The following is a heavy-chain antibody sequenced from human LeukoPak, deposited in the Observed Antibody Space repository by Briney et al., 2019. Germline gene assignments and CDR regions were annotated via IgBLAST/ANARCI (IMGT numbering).Heavy chain of an antibody. CDR3: ARTILSAHDFIAGEFDP. CDR1: GYSFTSYW. CDR2: IDPSDSYT. V-gene: IGHV5-10-1*01. D-gene: IGHD2-15*01. Sequence: GESLKISCKGSGYSFTSYWISWVRQMPGKGLEWMGRIDPSDSYTNYSPSFQGHVTISADKSISTAYLQWSSLKASDTAMYYGARTILSAHDFIAGEFDPWGQGTLVTVSS. J-gene: IGHJ5*02.